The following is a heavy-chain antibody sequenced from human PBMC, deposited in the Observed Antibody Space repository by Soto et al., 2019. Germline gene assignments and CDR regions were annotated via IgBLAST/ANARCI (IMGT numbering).Heavy chain of an antibody. V-gene: IGHV3-30-3*01. Sequence: GGSLRLSCAASGFTFSSYAMHWVRQAPGKGLEWVAVISYDGSNKYYADSVKGRFTISRDNSKNTLYLQMNSLRAEDTAAYYCARDLSSYYYDTRPSGFDYWGQGTLVTVSS. CDR1: GFTFSSYA. D-gene: IGHD3-22*01. CDR2: ISYDGSNK. J-gene: IGHJ4*02. CDR3: ARDLSSYYYDTRPSGFDY.